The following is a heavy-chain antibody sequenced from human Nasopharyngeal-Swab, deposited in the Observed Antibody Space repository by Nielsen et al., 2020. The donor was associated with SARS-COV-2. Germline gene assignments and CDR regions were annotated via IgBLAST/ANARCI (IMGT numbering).Heavy chain of an antibody. CDR2: IIPIFGTA. CDR3: ASNVEGGSGSYYYYGMDV. Sequence: SVKVSCKASGVTFSSYAISWVRQAPGQGLEWMGGIIPIFGTANYAQKFQGRVTITADESTSTAYMELSSLRSEDTAVYYCASNVEGGSGSYYYYGMDVWGQGTTVTVSS. V-gene: IGHV1-69*13. J-gene: IGHJ6*02. CDR1: GVTFSSYA. D-gene: IGHD3-10*01.